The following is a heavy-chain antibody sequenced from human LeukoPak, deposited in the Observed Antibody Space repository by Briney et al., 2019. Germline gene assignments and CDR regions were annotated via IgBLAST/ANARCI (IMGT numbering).Heavy chain of an antibody. CDR2: ISSSIRSYI. CDR3: ARDLTGYSSGWSPGYYGMDV. J-gene: IGHJ6*02. V-gene: IGHV3-21*01. CDR1: GFTFSSYS. D-gene: IGHD6-19*01. Sequence: GGSLRLSCAASGFTFSSYSMNWVRQAPGKGLEWVSSISSSIRSYIYYADSAKGRFTISRDNAKNSLYMQMNSLRAEDTAVYYCARDLTGYSSGWSPGYYGMDVWGQGTTVTVSS.